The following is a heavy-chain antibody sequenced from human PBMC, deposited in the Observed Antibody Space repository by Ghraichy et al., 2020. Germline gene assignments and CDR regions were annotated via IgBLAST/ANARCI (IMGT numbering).Heavy chain of an antibody. J-gene: IGHJ1*01. CDR1: GGSFSGYY. Sequence: SETLSLTCAVYGGSFSGYYWSWIRQPPGKGLEWIGEINHSGSTNYNPSLKSRVTISVDTSKNQFSLKLSSVTAADTAVYYCARAKRRDYYYDSSGYYPSQVVYFQHWGQGTLVTVSS. CDR2: INHSGST. V-gene: IGHV4-34*01. D-gene: IGHD3-22*01. CDR3: ARAKRRDYYYDSSGYYPSQVVYFQH.